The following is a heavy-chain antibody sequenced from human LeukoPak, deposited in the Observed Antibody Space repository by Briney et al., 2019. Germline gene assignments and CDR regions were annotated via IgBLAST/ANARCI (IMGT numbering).Heavy chain of an antibody. CDR3: ARQFHGSGSYGYYFDY. V-gene: IGHV4-39*01. CDR1: GGSISSSSYY. J-gene: IGHJ4*02. Sequence: PSETLSLTCTASGGSISSSSYYWGWIRQPPGKGLEWIGSIYYSGSTYYNPSLKSRVTISVDTSKDQFSLKLSSVTAADTAVYYCARQFHGSGSYGYYFDYWGQGTLVTVSS. CDR2: IYYSGST. D-gene: IGHD3-10*01.